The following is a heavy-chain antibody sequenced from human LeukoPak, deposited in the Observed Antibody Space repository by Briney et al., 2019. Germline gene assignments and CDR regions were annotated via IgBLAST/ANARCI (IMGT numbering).Heavy chain of an antibody. J-gene: IGHJ5*02. V-gene: IGHV6-1*01. CDR3: AREEWSIVATTTNWFDP. Sequence: SQTLSLTCAISGDSVSSNSAAWNWIRQSPSRGLEWLGRTYYRSKWYNDYAVSVKSRITINPDTSKNQFSLQLNSVTPEDTAVYYCAREEWSIVATTTNWFDPWGQGTLVTVSS. CDR1: GDSVSSNSAA. D-gene: IGHD5-12*01. CDR2: TYYRSKWYN.